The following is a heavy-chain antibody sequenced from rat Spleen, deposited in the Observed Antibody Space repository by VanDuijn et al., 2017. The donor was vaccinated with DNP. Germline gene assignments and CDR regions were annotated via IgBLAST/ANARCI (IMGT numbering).Heavy chain of an antibody. D-gene: IGHD1-3*01. CDR1: GFTFSDCN. J-gene: IGHJ2*01. V-gene: IGHV5-7*01. CDR3: TRHRDYGSSFAY. Sequence: EVQLVESGGGLVQPGRSLRLSCAASGFTFSDCNMAWVRQAPKTGLEWVATITYNVGTTYYRDSLRGRFTISRDNAENTLSLQMDSLRSDDTATYYCTRHRDYGSSFAYWGQGVMVTVSS. CDR2: ITYNVGTT.